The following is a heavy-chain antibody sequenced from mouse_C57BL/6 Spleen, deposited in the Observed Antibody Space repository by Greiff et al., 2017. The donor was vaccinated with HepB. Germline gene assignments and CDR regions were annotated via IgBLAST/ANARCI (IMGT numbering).Heavy chain of an antibody. CDR1: GYSFTGYY. CDR2: INPSTGGT. J-gene: IGHJ3*01. V-gene: IGHV1-43*01. CDR3: ARNYGNYGAWFAY. Sequence: EVKLMESGPELVKPGASVKISCKASGYSFTGYYMHWVKQSSEKSLEWIGEINPSTGGTSYNQKFKGKATLTVDKSSSTAYMQLKSLTSEDSAVYYCARNYGNYGAWFAYWGQGTLVTVSA. D-gene: IGHD2-1*01.